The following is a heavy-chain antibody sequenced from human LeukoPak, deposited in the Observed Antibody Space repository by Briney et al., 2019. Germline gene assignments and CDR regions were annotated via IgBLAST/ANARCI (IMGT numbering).Heavy chain of an antibody. V-gene: IGHV4-38-2*02. CDR3: ARGHGAASGTSFLDYYGMDV. D-gene: IGHD6-13*01. CDR2: IYHSGST. J-gene: IGHJ6*02. Sequence: SETLSLTCTVSGYSISSGYYWGWIRQPPGKGLEWIGSIYHSGSTYYNPSLKSRVTISVDTSKNQFSLKLSSVTAADTAVYYCARGHGAASGTSFLDYYGMDVWGQGTTVTVSS. CDR1: GYSISSGYY.